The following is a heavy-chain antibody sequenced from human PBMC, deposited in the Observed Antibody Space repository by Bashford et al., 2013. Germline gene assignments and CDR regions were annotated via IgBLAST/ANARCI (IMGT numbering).Heavy chain of an antibody. D-gene: IGHD3-9*01. V-gene: IGHV4-59*11. J-gene: IGHJ4*02. CDR2: VYHSGST. CDR1: GGSLSLHY. CDR3: ARDATQSGFALRKFDWFSGFDS. Sequence: SETLSLTCTISGGSLSLHYWSWIRQPPGKGLEWIGYVYHSGSTTYNPSLESRVSLSVDKSKNQFSLKLTSLTAADTAVYYCARDATQSGFALRKFDWFSGFDSWGQGTLVTVSS.